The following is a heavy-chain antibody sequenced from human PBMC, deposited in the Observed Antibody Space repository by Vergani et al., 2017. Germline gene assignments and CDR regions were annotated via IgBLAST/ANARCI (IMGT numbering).Heavy chain of an antibody. CDR2: TYYRSKWYT. V-gene: IGHV6-1*01. CDR3: ARGGGEVDY. J-gene: IGHJ4*02. D-gene: IGHD3-10*01. CDR1: GDSVSSNSAT. Sequence: QVQLQQSGPGLVKPSQTLSLTCAISGDSVSSNSATWIWIRQSPSRVLEWLGRTYYRSKWYTDYAVSVKSRITINPDTSKNQFSLQLNSVAPEDTAVYYCARGGGEVDYWGRGTLVTVSA.